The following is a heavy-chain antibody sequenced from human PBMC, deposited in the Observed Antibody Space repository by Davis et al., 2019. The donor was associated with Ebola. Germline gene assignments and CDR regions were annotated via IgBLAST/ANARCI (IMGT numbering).Heavy chain of an antibody. CDR3: VKGAFSMPLDF. Sequence: GGSLRLSCAGSGLMFGDYWMSWVRQAPGKGLEWVANINQDGSEENYVDSVRGRFTISRDNTQNTLYLQMNSLRVDDTAVYYCVKGAFSMPLDFWGQGTLVTVSS. J-gene: IGHJ4*02. D-gene: IGHD2-2*01. CDR2: INQDGSEE. V-gene: IGHV3-7*03. CDR1: GLMFGDYW.